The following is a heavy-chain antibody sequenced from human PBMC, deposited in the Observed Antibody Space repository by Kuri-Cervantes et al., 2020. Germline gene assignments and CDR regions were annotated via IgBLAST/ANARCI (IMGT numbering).Heavy chain of an antibody. V-gene: IGHV3-48*01. D-gene: IGHD4/OR15-4a*01. CDR2: ISSSSTTI. CDR1: GFSFRSYA. Sequence: GGSLRLSCTASGFSFRSYAMNWVRQAPGKGLEWVSYISSSSTTIYYADSVKGRFTISRDNAKSSLYLQVNSLRAEDTAMYYCAISLNNYGDPYFDHWGQGTLVTVSS. CDR3: AISLNNYGDPYFDH. J-gene: IGHJ4*02.